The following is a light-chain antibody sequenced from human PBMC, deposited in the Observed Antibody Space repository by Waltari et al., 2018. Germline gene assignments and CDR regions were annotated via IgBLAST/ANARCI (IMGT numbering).Light chain of an antibody. CDR2: GAS. Sequence: ETVLPPSPDTLSVSPGERATLSCRASQSVSNNLAWYQQKPGRAPSLLIYGASTRATGIPARFSGSGSGTEFTLTINSLQSEDFAVYYCQQYHNWPPITFGQGTRLEIE. V-gene: IGKV3-15*01. CDR3: QQYHNWPPIT. J-gene: IGKJ5*01. CDR1: QSVSNN.